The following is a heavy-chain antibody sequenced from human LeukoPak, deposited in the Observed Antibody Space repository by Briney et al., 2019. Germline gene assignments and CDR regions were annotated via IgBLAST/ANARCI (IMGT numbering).Heavy chain of an antibody. Sequence: SETLSLTCSVSGGSISSSIYYWGWIRQPPGKGLEWIGEIYYSGRAYYNSSLKSRLTISVDTSWNQFSLTLVSVTAADTGVYYCARRRYYDSTGYLDWGQGTLVFVST. V-gene: IGHV4-39*01. CDR3: ARRRYYDSTGYLD. CDR2: IYYSGRA. J-gene: IGHJ1*01. CDR1: GGSISSSIYY. D-gene: IGHD3-22*01.